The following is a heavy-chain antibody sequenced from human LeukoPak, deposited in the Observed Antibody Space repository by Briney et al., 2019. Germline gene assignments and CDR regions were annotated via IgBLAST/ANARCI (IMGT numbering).Heavy chain of an antibody. J-gene: IGHJ4*02. Sequence: GGSLRLSCAASGFTFSSYSMNWVRQAPGKGLEWVSSISSSTYMYYADSVKGRFTISRDNAKNSLYLQMNSLRAEDTAVYYCARDLMVRGVGGFDYWGQGTLVTVSS. CDR2: ISSSTYM. CDR3: ARDLMVRGVGGFDY. V-gene: IGHV3-21*01. CDR1: GFTFSSYS. D-gene: IGHD3-10*01.